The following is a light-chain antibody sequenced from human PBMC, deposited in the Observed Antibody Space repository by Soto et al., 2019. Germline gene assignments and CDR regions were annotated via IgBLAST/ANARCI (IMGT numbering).Light chain of an antibody. CDR1: SSDIGTYDY. J-gene: IGLJ1*01. V-gene: IGLV2-8*01. Sequence: QSVLTQPPSASGSPGQSVTISCTGTSSDIGTYDYVSWYQHLPDKAPKLIIYEVSKRPSGVPDRFSGSKSSNTASLTVSGLQAEDEGDYYCCSYGGGNNFYVFGTGTKVTV. CDR2: EVS. CDR3: CSYGGGNNFYV.